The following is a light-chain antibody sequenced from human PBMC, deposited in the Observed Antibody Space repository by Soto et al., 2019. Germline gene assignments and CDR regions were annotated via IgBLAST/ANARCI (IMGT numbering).Light chain of an antibody. CDR1: SSDVGGYNY. J-gene: IGLJ1*01. Sequence: QSVLTQPASVSGSPGQSITISCTGTSSDVGGYNYVSWYQQLPGKAPKLMIYDVSDRPSGVSNRFSGSKSGNTASLTISGLQAEDEADYYCQSYDSSLSGYVFGTGTKVTVL. V-gene: IGLV2-14*01. CDR3: QSYDSSLSGYV. CDR2: DVS.